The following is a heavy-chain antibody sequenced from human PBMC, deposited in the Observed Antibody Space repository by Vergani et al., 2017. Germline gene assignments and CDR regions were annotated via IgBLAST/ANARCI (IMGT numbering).Heavy chain of an antibody. CDR1: GYTFSNYD. CDR2: INPSGSHT. J-gene: IGHJ4*02. CDR3: ARGDYGILTGYRY. Sequence: QVQVVQSGAEVKKSGASVKVSCKTSGYTFSNYDMHWVRQAPGQGLEWMGIINPSGSHTNYAQKFQGRVTMTRDTSTSTVYMELSSLRSEDTAIYYCARGDYGILTGYRYWGQGTLVTVSA. V-gene: IGHV1-46*03. D-gene: IGHD3-9*01.